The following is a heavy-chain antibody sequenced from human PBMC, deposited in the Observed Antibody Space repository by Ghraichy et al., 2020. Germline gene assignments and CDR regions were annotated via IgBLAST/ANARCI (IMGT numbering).Heavy chain of an antibody. CDR2: IYYNGST. Sequence: SETLSLTCTVSGGSVSSRSYHWGWIRQPPGKGLEWIGRIYYNGSTYYSTSLKSRVTISVDTSKNQFSLKLSSVTAADTAVYYCARQVRLVAIQYNYGYDYWGQGTLVTVSS. J-gene: IGHJ4*02. D-gene: IGHD5-18*01. V-gene: IGHV4-39*01. CDR1: GGSVSSRSYH. CDR3: ARQVRLVAIQYNYGYDY.